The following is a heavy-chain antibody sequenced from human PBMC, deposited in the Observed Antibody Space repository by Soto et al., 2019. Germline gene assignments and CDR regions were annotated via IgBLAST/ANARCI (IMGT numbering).Heavy chain of an antibody. CDR1: GGSFSGYY. CDR2: INHSGST. CDR3: ARVGARRIIAAAGLYYYYYMDV. D-gene: IGHD6-13*01. V-gene: IGHV4-34*01. Sequence: SETLSLTCAVYGGSFSGYYLSWIRQPPGKGLEWIGEINHSGSTNYNPSLKSRVTISVDTSKNQFSLKLSSVTAADTAVYYCARVGARRIIAAAGLYYYYYMDVWGKGTTVTVSS. J-gene: IGHJ6*03.